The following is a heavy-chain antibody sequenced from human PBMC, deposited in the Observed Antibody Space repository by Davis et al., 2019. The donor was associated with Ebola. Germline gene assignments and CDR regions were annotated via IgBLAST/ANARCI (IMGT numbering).Heavy chain of an antibody. V-gene: IGHV4-59*08. CDR1: GGSIISYY. Sequence: SETLSLTCTVSGGSIISYYWTWIRQPPGKGLEWIGNVYDSGSTNYNPSLKSRVTISVDTPKNQFSLKVKYVTAADTAVYYCASAPLIATPGALWFDPWGPGTLVTVSS. CDR2: VYDSGST. D-gene: IGHD6-13*01. CDR3: ASAPLIATPGALWFDP. J-gene: IGHJ5*02.